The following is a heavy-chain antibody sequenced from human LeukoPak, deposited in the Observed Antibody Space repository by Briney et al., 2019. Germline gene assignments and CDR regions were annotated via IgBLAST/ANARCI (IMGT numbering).Heavy chain of an antibody. CDR1: GFTFSSYE. Sequence: GGSLRLSCAASGFTFSSYEMNRVRQAPGKGLEWVSYISSSGSTIYYADSVKGRFTISRDNAKNSLYLQMNSLRAEDTAVYYCARGPLGAFDIWGQGTMVTVSS. CDR3: ARGPLGAFDI. J-gene: IGHJ3*02. CDR2: ISSSGSTI. V-gene: IGHV3-48*03.